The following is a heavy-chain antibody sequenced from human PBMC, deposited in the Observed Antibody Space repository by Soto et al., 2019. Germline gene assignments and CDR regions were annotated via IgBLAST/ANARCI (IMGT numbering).Heavy chain of an antibody. J-gene: IGHJ3*02. D-gene: IGHD4-17*01. V-gene: IGHV1-69*01. CDR3: ARDFDYGVYRGTFHI. CDR2: IIPMFGTT. CDR1: GGTFSSYA. Sequence: QVQLVQSGAEVKKSGSSVKVSCKASGGTFSSYAISWVRQAPGQGLEWMGRIIPMFGTTNYAQKFQGRVTISADESTTTAYMELSSLRSEDTAFYYCARDFDYGVYRGTFHIWGQGTMVTVSS.